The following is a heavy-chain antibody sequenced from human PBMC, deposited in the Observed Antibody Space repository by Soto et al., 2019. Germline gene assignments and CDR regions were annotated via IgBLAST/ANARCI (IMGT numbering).Heavy chain of an antibody. CDR3: ARENFGDILTGYYGGWFDP. CDR1: GGSISSYY. J-gene: IGHJ5*02. D-gene: IGHD3-9*01. CDR2: IYYSGST. Sequence: SETLSLTCTVSGGSISSYYWSWIRQPPGKGLEWIGYIYYSGSTNYNPSLKSRVTISVDTSKNQFSLKLSSVTAADTAVYYCARENFGDILTGYYGGWFDPWGQGTLVTVSS. V-gene: IGHV4-59*12.